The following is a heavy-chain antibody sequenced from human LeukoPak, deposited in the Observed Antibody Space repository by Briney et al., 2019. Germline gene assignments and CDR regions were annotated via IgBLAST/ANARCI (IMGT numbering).Heavy chain of an antibody. D-gene: IGHD6-19*01. V-gene: IGHV3-21*01. CDR2: ISSSSSYI. CDR3: ARGGFEKQWLPPHY. Sequence: GGSLRLSCAASGFTFSSYSMNWVRQAPGKGLEWVSSISSSSSYIYYADSVKGRFTISRDNAKNSLYLQMNSLRAEDTAVYYCARGGFEKQWLPPHYRGQGTLVTVSS. CDR1: GFTFSSYS. J-gene: IGHJ4*02.